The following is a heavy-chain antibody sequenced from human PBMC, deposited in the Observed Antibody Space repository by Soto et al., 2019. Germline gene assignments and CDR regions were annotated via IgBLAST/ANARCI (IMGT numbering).Heavy chain of an antibody. CDR3: ARDKEPGTSNWFDP. Sequence: PSETLSLTCTVSGGSISSYYWSWIRQPPGKGLEWIGYIYYSGSTNYNPSLKSRVTISVDTSKNQFSLKLSSVTAADTEVYYCARDKEPGTSNWFDPWGQGTLVTVSS. V-gene: IGHV4-59*01. D-gene: IGHD1-1*01. CDR1: GGSISSYY. CDR2: IYYSGST. J-gene: IGHJ5*02.